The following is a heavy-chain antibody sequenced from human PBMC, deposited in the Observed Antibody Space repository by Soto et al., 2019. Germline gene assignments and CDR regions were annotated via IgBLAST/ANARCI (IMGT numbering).Heavy chain of an antibody. V-gene: IGHV4-4*02. D-gene: IGHD3-10*01. Sequence: PSETLSLTCAVSSGSISSSNWWSWVRQPPGKGLEWIGEIYHSGSTNYNPSLKSRVTISVDKSKNQFSLKLSSVTAADTAVYYCARRFGELSDYYYYYYMDVWGKGTTVTVSS. CDR1: SGSISSSNW. CDR2: IYHSGST. J-gene: IGHJ6*03. CDR3: ARRFGELSDYYYYYYMDV.